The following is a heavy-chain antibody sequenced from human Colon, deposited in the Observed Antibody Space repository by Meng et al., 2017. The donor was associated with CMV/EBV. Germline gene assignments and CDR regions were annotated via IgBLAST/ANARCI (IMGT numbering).Heavy chain of an antibody. CDR3: VREDHDKNSLAEYYED. J-gene: IGHJ1*01. Sequence: EVQMGASGGGLVQRXGSLRLSWATSGFTFSSLWMHWVRQAPGKGLVWVARINFDGSSTSYADSVKGRFTISRDNAKNTVYLQMDSLRAEDTAVYYCVREDHDKNSLAEYYEDWDQGTLVTVAS. D-gene: IGHD3-9*01. CDR1: GFTFSSLW. V-gene: IGHV3-74*01. CDR2: INFDGSST.